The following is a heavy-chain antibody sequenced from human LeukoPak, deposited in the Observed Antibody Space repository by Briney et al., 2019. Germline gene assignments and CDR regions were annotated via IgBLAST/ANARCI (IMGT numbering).Heavy chain of an antibody. D-gene: IGHD2-2*01. Sequence: GESLKISCKGSGYSFSTNWIGWVRQMPGKGLEWMGIIYPGDSDTKYSPSFQGQVTISADKSISTAYLQWSSLKASDTAMYYCARLLVPAARYYFDYWGQGTLVTVSS. CDR2: IYPGDSDT. CDR1: GYSFSTNW. V-gene: IGHV5-51*01. J-gene: IGHJ4*02. CDR3: ARLLVPAARYYFDY.